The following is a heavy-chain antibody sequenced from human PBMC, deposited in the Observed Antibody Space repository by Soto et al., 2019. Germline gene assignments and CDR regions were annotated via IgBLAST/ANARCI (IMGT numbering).Heavy chain of an antibody. CDR2: ISYDGSNK. V-gene: IGHV3-30*18. CDR3: AKDRGSSWGYYYGMDV. D-gene: IGHD6-13*01. CDR1: GFTFSSYG. Sequence: QVQLVESGGGVVQPGRSLRLSCAASGFTFSSYGMHWVRQAPGKGLEWVAVISYDGSNKYYADSVKGRFTISRDNSKNTLYQQMNSLRAEDTAVYYCAKDRGSSWGYYYGMDVWGQGTTVTVSS. J-gene: IGHJ6*02.